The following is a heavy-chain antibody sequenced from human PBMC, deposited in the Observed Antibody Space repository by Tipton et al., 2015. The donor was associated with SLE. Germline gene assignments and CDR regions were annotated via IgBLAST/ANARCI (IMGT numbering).Heavy chain of an antibody. J-gene: IGHJ4*01. V-gene: IGHV1-2*06. D-gene: IGHD6-19*01. CDR3: VSSSLHSGWSY. CDR1: GYTFTGYY. Sequence: QSGAEVKKPGDSVKVSCKTSGYTFTGYYVHWMRQAPGQGLEWMGRIDPNNGATSYAQKFQGRVTMTRDTSITTAYMQLSGLQSDDTAVYFCVSSSLHSGWSYWGHGTLVTVSS. CDR2: IDPNNGAT.